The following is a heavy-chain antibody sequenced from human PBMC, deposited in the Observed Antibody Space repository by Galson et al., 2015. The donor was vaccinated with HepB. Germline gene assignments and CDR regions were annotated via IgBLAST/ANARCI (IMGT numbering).Heavy chain of an antibody. CDR2: FYPGDSDT. CDR3: ARLRSIATRGYNWFDP. CDR1: GYSFTTYW. Sequence: QSGAEVKKPGESLKISCKGSGYSFTTYWIAWVRQMPGKGLEWMGIFYPGDSDTRYSPSFQGQVTISADKSISTAYLQWSSLKASDTAMYYCARLRSIATRGYNWFDPWGQGTLVTVSS. V-gene: IGHV5-51*03. J-gene: IGHJ5*02. D-gene: IGHD6-6*01.